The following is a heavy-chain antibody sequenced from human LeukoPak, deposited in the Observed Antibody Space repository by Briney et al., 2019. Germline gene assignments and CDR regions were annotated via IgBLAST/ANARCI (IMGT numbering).Heavy chain of an antibody. Sequence: GGSLRLSCAASGFTFSSYEMNWVRQAPGKGLEWVSYISSSGSTKYYADSVKGRFTFSRDNAKNSLYLQLISLRAEDTALYYCARVEGFIDYWGQGTLVTVSS. CDR2: ISSSGSTK. J-gene: IGHJ4*02. CDR3: ARVEGFIDY. V-gene: IGHV3-48*03. CDR1: GFTFSSYE. D-gene: IGHD3-16*02.